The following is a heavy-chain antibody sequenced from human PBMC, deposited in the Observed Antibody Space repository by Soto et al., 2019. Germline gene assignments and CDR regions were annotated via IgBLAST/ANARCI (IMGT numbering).Heavy chain of an antibody. D-gene: IGHD1-26*01. J-gene: IGHJ4*02. Sequence: PSETLSLTCSFSVFAISRGYYWSWVRQPPGKGLEWIGSIYPSVSSYHNPSLATRLRLSIDTSKNQFTLNLTSVTAADTALYFCAREKVGKTFFDNWGQGIQFSVS. CDR2: IYPSVSS. CDR3: AREKVGKTFFDN. V-gene: IGHV4-38-2*02. CDR1: VFAISRGYY.